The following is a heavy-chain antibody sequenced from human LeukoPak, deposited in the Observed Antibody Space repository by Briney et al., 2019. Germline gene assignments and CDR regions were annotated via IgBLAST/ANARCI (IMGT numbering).Heavy chain of an antibody. J-gene: IGHJ4*02. D-gene: IGHD6-13*01. CDR3: VKDSKPAAGPFDY. CDR2: ISISGYTT. Sequence: GGSLRLSCAASGFTFSSYAMSWVRQAPGKGLEWVSSISISGYTTYYADSVKGRFTISRDNSKNTLYLQMNSLRAEDTAVYYCVKDSKPAAGPFDYWGQGTLVTVSS. CDR1: GFTFSSYA. V-gene: IGHV3-23*01.